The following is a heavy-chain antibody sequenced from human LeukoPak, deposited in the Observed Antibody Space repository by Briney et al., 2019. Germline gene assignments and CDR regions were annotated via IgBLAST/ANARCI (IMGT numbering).Heavy chain of an antibody. CDR2: ISSSSSNI. V-gene: IGHV3-48*01. Sequence: GGSLRLSCAASGFPLSSYSINWVRQAPGKGLEWVSYISSSSSNIYYLDSVQGRLTVSRDNDKNSLFLQIDSPGAEDTAVYYCVRVKGTYFDYWGQGTLVTVSS. CDR3: VRVKGTYFDY. J-gene: IGHJ4*02. D-gene: IGHD1-1*01. CDR1: GFPLSSYS.